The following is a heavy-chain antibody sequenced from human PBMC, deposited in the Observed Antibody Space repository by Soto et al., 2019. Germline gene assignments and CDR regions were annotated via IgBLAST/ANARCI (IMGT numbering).Heavy chain of an antibody. V-gene: IGHV4-39*01. D-gene: IGHD6-19*01. CDR1: GGSISSSSYD. J-gene: IGHJ4*02. CDR3: ARQWLGGEY. CDR2: IYYSGRT. Sequence: SETLSLTCTVSGGSISSSSYDCGWIRHPRGKGLEWIGSIYYSGRTDYNPSLKSRVTISVDTSKNQFYLKLSSVTAADTAVYYCARQWLGGEYWGQGNLVTVS.